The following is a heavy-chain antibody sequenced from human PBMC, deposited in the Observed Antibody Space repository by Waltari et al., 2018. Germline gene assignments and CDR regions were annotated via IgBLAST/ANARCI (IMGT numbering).Heavy chain of an antibody. J-gene: IGHJ4*02. V-gene: IGHV4-34*01. CDR3: ARGYGGNSGY. CDR2: INHSGST. CDR1: GGSFSGYY. Sequence: QVQLQQWGAGLLKPSETLSLTCAVYGGSFSGYYWSWIRQPPGKGLEWIGEINHSGSTNYNPSLKSRVTISVDTSKNQFSLKLSSVTAADTAVYYCARGYGGNSGYWGQGTLVTVSS. D-gene: IGHD4-17*01.